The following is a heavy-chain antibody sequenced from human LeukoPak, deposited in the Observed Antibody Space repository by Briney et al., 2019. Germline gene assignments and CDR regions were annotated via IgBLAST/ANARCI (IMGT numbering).Heavy chain of an antibody. V-gene: IGHV4-38-2*02. Sequence: PSETLSLTCTVSGYSISSGYYWGWIRQPPGKGLEWIGSIYHSGSTYYNPSLKSRVTISVDTSKNQFSLKLSSVTAADTAVYYCARGWDYYDSSGYRGFDAFDIWGQGTMVTVSS. CDR1: GYSISSGYY. J-gene: IGHJ3*02. CDR3: ARGWDYYDSSGYRGFDAFDI. CDR2: IYHSGST. D-gene: IGHD3-22*01.